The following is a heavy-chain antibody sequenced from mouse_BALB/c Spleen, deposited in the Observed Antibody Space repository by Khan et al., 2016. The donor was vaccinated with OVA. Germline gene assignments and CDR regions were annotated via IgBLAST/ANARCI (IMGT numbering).Heavy chain of an antibody. D-gene: IGHD1-1*01. Sequence: QVQLKQSGPELVKPGASVRISCKASGSTFTNFYIHWVKQRPGQGLEWIGWIYPGNVNTKYNDNFKGKATLTADKSSSTAYMLLSSLTSEDSAVSFYARGDYYGTYAMDYWGQGTSVIVSS. J-gene: IGHJ4*01. CDR3: ARGDYYGTYAMDY. CDR2: IYPGNVNT. CDR1: GSTFTNFY. V-gene: IGHV1S56*01.